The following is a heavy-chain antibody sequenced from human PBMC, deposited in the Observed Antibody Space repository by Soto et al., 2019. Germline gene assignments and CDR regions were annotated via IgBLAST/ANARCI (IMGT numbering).Heavy chain of an antibody. CDR2: INSDGSRT. J-gene: IGHJ5*02. V-gene: IGHV3-74*01. Sequence: EVQLVESGGGLGQPGGSLRLSCAASGFTFSTYWMHWVRQAPGKGLVWVSRINSDGSRTNYADSVKGRFTSFRDNAKNTVYLQLNSLTAEDTAVYYCATVATGNYDWFDPWGQGTLVTVSS. CDR3: ATVATGNYDWFDP. CDR1: GFTFSTYW. D-gene: IGHD1-7*01.